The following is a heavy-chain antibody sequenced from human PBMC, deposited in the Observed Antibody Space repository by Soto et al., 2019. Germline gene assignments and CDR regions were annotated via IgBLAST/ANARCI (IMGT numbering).Heavy chain of an antibody. Sequence: EVQLVESGGGLVQPGGSLRLSCAASGFTFSSYWMHWVRQAPGKGLVWVSRIASDGSGTSYADSVKGRFTISRDNAKNTLYLQMNSLRAEDTAVYYCAGDYLYGMDVWGQGTTVTVSS. CDR3: AGDYLYGMDV. V-gene: IGHV3-74*01. CDR2: IASDGSGT. J-gene: IGHJ6*02. D-gene: IGHD3-10*01. CDR1: GFTFSSYW.